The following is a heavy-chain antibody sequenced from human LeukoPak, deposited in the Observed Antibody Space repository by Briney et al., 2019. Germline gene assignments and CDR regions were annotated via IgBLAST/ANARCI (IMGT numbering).Heavy chain of an antibody. V-gene: IGHV3-48*02. CDR1: GFIFSSYG. CDR2: ISHSSDAI. CDR3: ARASPSGYDY. Sequence: PGGSLRLSCAASGFIFSSYGMNWVRQAPGKGLEWVSYISHSSDAIYYPDSVKGRFTISRDNAKNSLYLQMNSLRDEDTAVYYCARASPSGYDYWGQGTLVTVSS. D-gene: IGHD3-22*01. J-gene: IGHJ4*02.